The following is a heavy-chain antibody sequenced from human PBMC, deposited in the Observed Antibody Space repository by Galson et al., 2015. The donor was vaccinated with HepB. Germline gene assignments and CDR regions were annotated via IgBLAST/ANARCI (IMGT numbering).Heavy chain of an antibody. V-gene: IGHV3-21*01. J-gene: IGHJ4*02. D-gene: IGHD4-17*01. CDR2: IRSSSSYI. Sequence: SLRLSCAASGFTFSSYSMNWVRQAPGKGLEWVSSIRSSSSYIYYADSVKGRFTISRDNAKNSLYLQMNSLRAEDTAVYYCARDKDYGDYIVDYWGQGTLVTVSS. CDR1: GFTFSSYS. CDR3: ARDKDYGDYIVDY.